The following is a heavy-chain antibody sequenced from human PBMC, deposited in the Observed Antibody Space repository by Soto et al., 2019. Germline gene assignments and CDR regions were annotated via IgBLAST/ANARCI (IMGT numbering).Heavy chain of an antibody. V-gene: IGHV3-21*01. J-gene: IGHJ6*02. CDR2: ISSSSSYI. CDR1: GFTFSSYS. CDR3: ARDAPFYDFWSGYDYYYYYGMDV. D-gene: IGHD3-3*01. Sequence: PGGSLRLSCAASGFTFSSYSMNWVRQAPEKGLEWVSSISSSSSYIYYADSVKGRFTISRDNAKNSLYLQMNSLRAEDTAVYYCARDAPFYDFWSGYDYYYYYGMDVWGQGTTVTVSS.